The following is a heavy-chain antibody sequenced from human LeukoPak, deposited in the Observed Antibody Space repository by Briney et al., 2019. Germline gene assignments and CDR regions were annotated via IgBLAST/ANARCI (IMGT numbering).Heavy chain of an antibody. V-gene: IGHV4-4*07. Sequence: PSETLSLTCTVFGGSISSYYWSWIRQPAGKGLEWIGRMYTSGSTNYNPSLKSRVTMSVDTSKNQFSLELSSVTAADTAVYYCARDTGYYFGSGNYLYYFDYWGQGTLVTVSS. D-gene: IGHD3-10*01. CDR2: MYTSGST. CDR3: ARDTGYYFGSGNYLYYFDY. J-gene: IGHJ4*02. CDR1: GGSISSYY.